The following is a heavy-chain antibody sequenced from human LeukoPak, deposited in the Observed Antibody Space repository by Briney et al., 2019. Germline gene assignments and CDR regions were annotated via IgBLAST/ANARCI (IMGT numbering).Heavy chain of an antibody. CDR2: ISGTGDNS. CDR3: AFPAHHWLVRGAFDI. V-gene: IGHV3-23*01. CDR1: GFTVSSNS. J-gene: IGHJ3*02. D-gene: IGHD6-19*01. Sequence: PGGSLRLSCAASGFTVSSNSMIWVRQAPGKGLEWVSQISGTGDNSDYADSVKGRFTISRDNSKRTLYLQLNNLRVEDTAIYYCAFPAHHWLVRGAFDIWGQGTVVTVSS.